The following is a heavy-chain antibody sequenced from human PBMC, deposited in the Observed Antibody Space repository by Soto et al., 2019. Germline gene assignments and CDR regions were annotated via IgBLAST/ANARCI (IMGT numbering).Heavy chain of an antibody. CDR2: INSDGSIT. V-gene: IGHV3-74*03. J-gene: IGHJ4*02. CDR1: GFSFSTYW. D-gene: IGHD3-9*01. CDR3: ARAIDYDILTGYPAPPDY. Sequence: GGSLRLSCAASGFSFSTYWMHWVRQAPGPGLVEASRINSDGSITTYADSVKGRFTISRDNAKNTLYLQMNSLRAGDTAVYYCARAIDYDILTGYPAPPDYWGQGTLVTVSS.